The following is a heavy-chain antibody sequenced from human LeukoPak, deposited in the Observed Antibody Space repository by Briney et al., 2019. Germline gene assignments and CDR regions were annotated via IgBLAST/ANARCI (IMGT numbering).Heavy chain of an antibody. D-gene: IGHD4-17*01. J-gene: IGHJ4*02. V-gene: IGHV3-21*01. CDR2: ISTSSSYI. CDR1: EFTFSRYS. Sequence: PGGSLRLSCEASEFTFSRYSMNWVRQAPGKGLEWVSSISTSSSYIYYADSVKGRFTISRDDAKNSLYLQMNSLRGEDTALYYCARSRDYEYYFDYWGQGTLVTVSS. CDR3: ARSRDYEYYFDY.